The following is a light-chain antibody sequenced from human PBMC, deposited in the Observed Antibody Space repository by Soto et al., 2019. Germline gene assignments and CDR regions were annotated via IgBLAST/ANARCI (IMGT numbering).Light chain of an antibody. V-gene: IGKV3-20*01. CDR1: QSLSSRS. J-gene: IGKJ4*01. Sequence: LWTRSPGTLSLSPGERATLSCRASQSLSSRSLAWYQQKPGQAPRLLMYGAVNRATGIPDRFSGSGSGTDFTLTISSLEPEDFAVYYCQQYHTSLLTFGGGTKLDIK. CDR3: QQYHTSLLT. CDR2: GAV.